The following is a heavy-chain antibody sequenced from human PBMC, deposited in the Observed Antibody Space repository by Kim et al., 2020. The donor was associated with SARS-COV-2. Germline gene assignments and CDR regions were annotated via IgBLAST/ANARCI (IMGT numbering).Heavy chain of an antibody. J-gene: IGHJ3*02. V-gene: IGHV4-31*01. Sequence: SETLSLTCTVSGGSISSGGYYWSWIRQHPGKGLEWIVYIYYSGSTYYNPSLKSLVTISVDTSKNQFSLKLSTVTAADTAVYYCARARKDIVLVVYAMGAFDIWGQGTMVTVSS. CDR2: IYYSGST. D-gene: IGHD2-8*02. CDR3: ARARKDIVLVVYAMGAFDI. CDR1: GGSISSGGYY.